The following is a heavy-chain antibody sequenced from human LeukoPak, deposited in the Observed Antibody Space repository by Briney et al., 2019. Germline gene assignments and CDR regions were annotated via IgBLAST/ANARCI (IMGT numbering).Heavy chain of an antibody. Sequence: SETLSLTCTVSGGSISSYYWSWIRQPAGKGLEWIGRIYTSGSTNYNPSLKSRVTMSVDTSKNQFSLKLSSVTAADTAAYYCARDRCGGDCYSSSDNWFDPWGQGTLVTVSS. V-gene: IGHV4-4*07. J-gene: IGHJ5*02. D-gene: IGHD2-21*02. CDR3: ARDRCGGDCYSSSDNWFDP. CDR2: IYTSGST. CDR1: GGSISSYY.